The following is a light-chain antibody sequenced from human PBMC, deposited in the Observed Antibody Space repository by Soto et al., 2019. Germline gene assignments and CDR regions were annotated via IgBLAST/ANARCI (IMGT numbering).Light chain of an antibody. J-gene: IGLJ1*01. CDR2: DVS. Sequence: QSVLTQPASVSGSPGQSITISCTGTSSDVGGYNYVSWYQQHPGKAPKLMIYDVSNRPSGVSNRFSGSKSGNTASLTISGLQAEDEADYYCSSYTSSSLHVFGTETKVTVL. CDR1: SSDVGGYNY. CDR3: SSYTSSSLHV. V-gene: IGLV2-14*03.